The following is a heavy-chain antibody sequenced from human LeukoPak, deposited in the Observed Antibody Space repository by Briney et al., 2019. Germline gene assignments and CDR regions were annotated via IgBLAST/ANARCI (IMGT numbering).Heavy chain of an antibody. CDR3: AKHDSFIPS. CDR1: GSTFSNYA. J-gene: IGHJ5*02. CDR2: VSDSGRST. V-gene: IGHV3-23*01. D-gene: IGHD3-16*02. Sequence: PGGSLRPSCAASGSTFSNYAMSWVRQAPGKGLEWVSGVSDSGRSTYYTDSVKGRCAISRDNSKNTVSLQMNNVRAEDTAVYFCAKHDSFIPSWGQGILVTVSS.